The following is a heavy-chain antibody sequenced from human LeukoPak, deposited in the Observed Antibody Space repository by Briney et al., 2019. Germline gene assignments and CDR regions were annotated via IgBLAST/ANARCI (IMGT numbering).Heavy chain of an antibody. CDR2: IYPGDSDT. Sequence: KCGESLKISCKGSGYSFTTYWIGWVRQMPGKGLECLGVIYPGDSDTRYSPSFQGQVTISVDKSINTAYLQWSSLKASDTAMYYCARHASPNYLLDYWGQGTLVTVSS. D-gene: IGHD3-10*01. CDR3: ARHASPNYLLDY. V-gene: IGHV5-51*01. J-gene: IGHJ4*02. CDR1: GYSFTTYW.